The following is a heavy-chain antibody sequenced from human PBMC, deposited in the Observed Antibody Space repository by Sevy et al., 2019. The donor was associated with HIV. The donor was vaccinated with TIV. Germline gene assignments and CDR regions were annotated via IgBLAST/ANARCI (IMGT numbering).Heavy chain of an antibody. V-gene: IGHV4-61*03. J-gene: IGHJ4*02. Sequence: SETLSLTCTVSGDSVSSGCYYWGWIRQPPGKGLEWIGNIYYSGSTNFNPSLKSRATISIHTSKTHFSLRLTAVTAADTAVYYCAKSAPYFHGSGRTFDYWGQGILVTVSS. CDR3: AKSAPYFHGSGRTFDY. CDR2: IYYSGST. D-gene: IGHD3-10*01. CDR1: GDSVSSGCYY.